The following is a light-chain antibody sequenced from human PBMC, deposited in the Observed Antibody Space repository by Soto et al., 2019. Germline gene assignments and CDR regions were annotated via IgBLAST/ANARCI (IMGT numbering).Light chain of an antibody. CDR2: WAS. V-gene: IGKV4-1*01. Sequence: DIVMTQSPDSLAVSLGERATINCESSQSLLHTSNSKNYLSWYQLKPGQPPKLLIYWASTRESGVPDLFSGSKSGTYFTLTISTLQAEDVAVYFCQQYYGTPYSFGQGTKLEIK. CDR3: QQYYGTPYS. CDR1: QSLLHTSNSKNY. J-gene: IGKJ2*03.